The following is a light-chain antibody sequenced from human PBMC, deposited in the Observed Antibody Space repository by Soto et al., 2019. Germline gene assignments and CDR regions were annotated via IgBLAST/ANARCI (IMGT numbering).Light chain of an antibody. J-gene: IGLJ2*01. Sequence: QSALTQPASVSGSPGQSITISCTGTSSDVGGYNYVSWYQQHPGKAPKLMIYDVSNRPSGVSNRFSGSKSGNTASLTISGLQAEDEADYYCRSYTSSSTHVVVGGGTKLTFL. CDR2: DVS. V-gene: IGLV2-14*01. CDR3: RSYTSSSTHVV. CDR1: SSDVGGYNY.